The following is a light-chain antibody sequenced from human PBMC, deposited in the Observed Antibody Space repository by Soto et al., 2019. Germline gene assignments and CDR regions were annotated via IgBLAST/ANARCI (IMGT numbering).Light chain of an antibody. Sequence: EIVLTQSPGTLSLSPGERATLSCRASQSVSSSYLAWYQQKPGQAPRLLIYGASSRPTGIPDRFSGSGSGTDVTLPNSRLEPEDFAVYYCQQYGSSPPVYTFGQGTKLEI. CDR3: QQYGSSPPVYT. V-gene: IGKV3-20*01. J-gene: IGKJ2*01. CDR1: QSVSSSY. CDR2: GAS.